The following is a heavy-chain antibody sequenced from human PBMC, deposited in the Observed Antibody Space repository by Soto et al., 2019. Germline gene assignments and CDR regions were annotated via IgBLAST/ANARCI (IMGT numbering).Heavy chain of an antibody. CDR1: GGSISSYY. CDR3: ARNGGDYGLLDY. D-gene: IGHD4-17*01. CDR2: IYYTGST. Sequence: PSETLSLTCTVSGGSISSYYWSWIRQPPGKGLEWIGYIYYTGSTNYNPSLKSRVTISVDTSKNQCSLKLSSVTAADTAVYYCARNGGDYGLLDYWGQGTLVTVSS. V-gene: IGHV4-59*01. J-gene: IGHJ4*02.